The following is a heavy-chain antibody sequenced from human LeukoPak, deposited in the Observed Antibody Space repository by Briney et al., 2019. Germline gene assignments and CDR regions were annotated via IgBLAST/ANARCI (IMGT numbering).Heavy chain of an antibody. CDR1: GYTFTSYA. Sequence: ASVKVSCKASGYTFTSYAMNWVRQAPGQGLEWMGWINTNTGNPTYAQGFTGRFVFSLDTPVSTAYLQISSLKAEDTAVYYCASGSSWYRFDYWGQGTLVTVSS. CDR2: INTNTGNP. V-gene: IGHV7-4-1*02. J-gene: IGHJ4*02. CDR3: ASGSSWYRFDY. D-gene: IGHD6-13*01.